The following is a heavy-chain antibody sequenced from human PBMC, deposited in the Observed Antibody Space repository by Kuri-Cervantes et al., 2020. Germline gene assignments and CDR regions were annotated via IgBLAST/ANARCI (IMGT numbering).Heavy chain of an antibody. Sequence: GSLRLSCAVSGYSISSGYYWGWIRQPPGKGLEWIGEINHSGSTNYNPSLKSRVTISVDTSKNQFSLKLSSVTAADTAVYYCARAPYEGGYYGSTVLYVDSWGQGTLVTVSS. CDR3: ARAPYEGGYYGSTVLYVDS. CDR2: INHSGST. V-gene: IGHV4-38-2*01. J-gene: IGHJ4*02. CDR1: GYSISSGYY. D-gene: IGHD3-22*01.